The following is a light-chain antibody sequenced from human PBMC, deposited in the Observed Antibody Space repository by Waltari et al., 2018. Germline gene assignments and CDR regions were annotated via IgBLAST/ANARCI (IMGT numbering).Light chain of an antibody. V-gene: IGKV4-1*01. J-gene: IGKJ4*01. CDR3: QQYYDTPLS. CDR2: WAS. CDR1: QTIFYGPNHKNY. Sequence: DIVMTQSPDSLAVSRGERATINCTPSQTIFYGPNHKNYWAWYQQKPRTPPRLLLYWASTRESGVPDRFSGSGSGTDFTLTISSLRAEDVAVYYCQQYYDTPLSFGGGTKVEIK.